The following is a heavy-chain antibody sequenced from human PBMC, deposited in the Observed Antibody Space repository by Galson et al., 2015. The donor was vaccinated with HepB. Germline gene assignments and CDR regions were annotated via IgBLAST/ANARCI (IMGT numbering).Heavy chain of an antibody. CDR2: ISSGSSTI. CDR3: ARQARINWFDP. CDR1: GFTFSDYS. Sequence: SLRLSCAASGFTFSDYSMNWVRQAPGKGLEWISYISSGSSTIYYADSVKGRFTISRDNAKSSLYLQMNSLRAEDTAVYYCARQARINWFDPWGQGTLVTVSP. D-gene: IGHD1-14*01. V-gene: IGHV3-48*04. J-gene: IGHJ5*02.